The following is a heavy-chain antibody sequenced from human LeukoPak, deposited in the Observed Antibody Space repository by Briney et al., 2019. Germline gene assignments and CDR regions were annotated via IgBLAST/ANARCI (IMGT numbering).Heavy chain of an antibody. CDR3: AKDREIAMPRRPPGH. D-gene: IGHD2-2*01. V-gene: IGHV6-1*01. CDR2: TYYRSTWYN. CDR1: GDSVSSNSVT. J-gene: IGHJ1*01. Sequence: QTLSLTCAISGDSVSSNSVTWNWIRQSPSRGLEWLGRTYYRSTWYNDYAVSVRGRITVNPDTSKNQFSLHLNSVTPEDTAVYYCAKDREIAMPRRPPGHWGQGTLVTVSS.